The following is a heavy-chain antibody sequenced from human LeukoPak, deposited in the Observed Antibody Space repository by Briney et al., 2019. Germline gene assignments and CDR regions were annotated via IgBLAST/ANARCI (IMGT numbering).Heavy chain of an antibody. CDR2: IIPIFGTA. CDR1: GGTFSSYA. CDR3: ARGRPTTSIAAAGVNWFDP. Sequence: SVKVSCKASGGTFSSYAISWVRQAPGQGLEWMGGIIPIFGTANYAQKFQGRVTITADKSTSTAYMELSSLRSEDTAVYYCARGRPTTSIAAAGVNWFDPWGQGTLVTVPS. J-gene: IGHJ5*02. V-gene: IGHV1-69*06. D-gene: IGHD6-13*01.